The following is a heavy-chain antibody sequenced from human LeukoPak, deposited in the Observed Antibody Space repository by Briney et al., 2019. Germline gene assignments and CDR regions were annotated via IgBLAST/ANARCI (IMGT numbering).Heavy chain of an antibody. CDR3: ARDRRQWFGELYPFDY. Sequence: SQTLSLTCTVSGGSISTSNYYWGWIRHSPGKGLEWIGSIYHSGSTYYSPSLRSRITISVDTSKNHFSLKLSSVTAADTAVYYCARDRRQWFGELYPFDYWGQGTLVTVSS. V-gene: IGHV4-39*07. CDR1: GGSISTSNYY. D-gene: IGHD3-10*01. J-gene: IGHJ4*02. CDR2: IYHSGST.